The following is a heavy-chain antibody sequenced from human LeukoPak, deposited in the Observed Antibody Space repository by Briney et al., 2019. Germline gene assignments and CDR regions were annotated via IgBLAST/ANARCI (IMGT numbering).Heavy chain of an antibody. Sequence: GASVKVSCKVSGYTLTELSMHWVRQAPGKGGEWMGGFGPEDGETMYAQKFQGRVTMTEDTSTDTAYMELSSPRSEDTSVYYCATEFTGWALDAFDIWGQGTMVTVSS. CDR3: ATEFTGWALDAFDI. CDR1: GYTLTELS. CDR2: FGPEDGET. D-gene: IGHD6-19*01. J-gene: IGHJ3*02. V-gene: IGHV1-24*01.